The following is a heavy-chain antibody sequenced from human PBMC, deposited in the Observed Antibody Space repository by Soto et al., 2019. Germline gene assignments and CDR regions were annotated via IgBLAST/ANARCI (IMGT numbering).Heavy chain of an antibody. CDR1: GGSITSEGYY. D-gene: IGHD3-22*01. CDR2: IYYSGST. J-gene: IGHJ5*02. CDR3: AAGDSYYYDSSGYYRSWFYP. V-gene: IGHV4-61*08. Sequence: PSETLSLTCTVSGGSITSEGYYWSWIRQPPGKGLEWIGYIYYSGSTNYNPSLKSRVTISVDTSKNQFSLKLSSVTAADTAVYYCAAGDSYYYDSSGYYRSWFYPRGQGTLVTVS.